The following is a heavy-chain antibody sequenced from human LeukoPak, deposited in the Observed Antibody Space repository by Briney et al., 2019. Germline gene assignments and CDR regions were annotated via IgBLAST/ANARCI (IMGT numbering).Heavy chain of an antibody. Sequence: PGGSLRLSCAASGFTFSSYYMNWVRQAPGKGLQWVSSISTSSIYIYYADSVKGLFTISRDNSKNTLYLQMNRLRAEDTAVYYCAKDPYSSGPYNWFDPWGQGTLVTVSS. CDR3: AKDPYSSGPYNWFDP. D-gene: IGHD6-19*01. V-gene: IGHV3-21*04. CDR2: ISTSSIYI. CDR1: GFTFSSYY. J-gene: IGHJ5*02.